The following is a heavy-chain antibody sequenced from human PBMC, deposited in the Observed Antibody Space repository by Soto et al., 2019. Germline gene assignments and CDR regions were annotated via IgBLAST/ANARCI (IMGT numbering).Heavy chain of an antibody. CDR3: ARDPRTARASAMDD. CDR1: GFIFSNFG. CDR2: VWYDGSNG. J-gene: IGHJ6*02. Sequence: SGGSLRLSCAASGFIFSNFGMHWVRQAPGKGLEWVAGVWYDGSNGVSADSVKGRFTISRDNSKNTLYLQMTSLRAEDTAVYYCARDPRTARASAMDDWGQGTTVTVSS. D-gene: IGHD6-6*01. V-gene: IGHV3-33*01.